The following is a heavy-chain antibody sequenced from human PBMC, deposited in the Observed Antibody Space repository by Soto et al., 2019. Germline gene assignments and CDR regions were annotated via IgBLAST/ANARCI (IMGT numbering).Heavy chain of an antibody. V-gene: IGHV1-8*01. CDR1: GHSFTNND. Sequence: ASVKVSCKASGHSFTNNDVSWVRQATGQGLEWMGWMNPGSGDTGYAQKFQGRVTMTRDISIATAYMELSSLRSDDTAIYYCARMATFGSLNWFDPWGQGTLVTVS. CDR3: ARMATFGSLNWFDP. CDR2: MNPGSGDT. D-gene: IGHD3-16*01. J-gene: IGHJ5*02.